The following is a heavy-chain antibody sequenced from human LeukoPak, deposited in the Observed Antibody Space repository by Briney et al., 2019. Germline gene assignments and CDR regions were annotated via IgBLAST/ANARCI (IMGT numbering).Heavy chain of an antibody. V-gene: IGHV4-59*08. J-gene: IGHJ1*01. CDR3: ARQAGTF. CDR2: IYYSGST. CDR1: GGSISSYC. Sequence: SETLSLTCTVSGGSISSYCWSWIRQPPGKGLEWIGYIYYSGSTNYNPSLKSRATISVDTSKNQFSLKLRSVTAADTAVYYCARQAGTFWGQGTLVTVSS. D-gene: IGHD3-10*01.